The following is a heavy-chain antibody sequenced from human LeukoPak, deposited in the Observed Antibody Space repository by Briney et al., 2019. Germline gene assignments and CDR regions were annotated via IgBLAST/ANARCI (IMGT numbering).Heavy chain of an antibody. CDR2: IYYSGST. D-gene: IGHD1-26*01. CDR3: ARGSGKPDY. V-gene: IGHV4-59*01. CDR1: GGSISSYY. J-gene: IGHJ4*02. Sequence: SETLSLTCTDPGGSISSYYWSWIRQPPGEGLEWIWYIYYSGSTNYNPSLKSRVTISVDTSKNQFSLKLSSVTAADTAVYYCARGSGKPDYWGQGTLVTVSS.